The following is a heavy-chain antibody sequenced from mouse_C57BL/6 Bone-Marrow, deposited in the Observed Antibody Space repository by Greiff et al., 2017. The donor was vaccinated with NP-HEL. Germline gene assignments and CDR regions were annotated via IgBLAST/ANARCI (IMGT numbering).Heavy chain of an antibody. CDR3: TRRFYYYGSSSYYFDY. CDR1: GYTFTSYW. V-gene: IGHV1-5*01. J-gene: IGHJ2*01. CDR2: IYPGNSDT. Sequence: EVQLQQSGTVLARPGASVKMSCKTSGYTFTSYWMHWVKQRPGQGLEWIGAIYPGNSDTSYNQKFKGKAKLTAVTSASTAYMELSSLTNEDSAVYYCTRRFYYYGSSSYYFDYWGQGTTLTVSS. D-gene: IGHD1-1*01.